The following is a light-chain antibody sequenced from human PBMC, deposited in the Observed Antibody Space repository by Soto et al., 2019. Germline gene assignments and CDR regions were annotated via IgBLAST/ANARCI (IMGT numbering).Light chain of an antibody. V-gene: IGKV1-39*01. Sequence: SSLSASVGDRVTITCRASQSISSYLNWYQQKPGKAPKLLIYAASSLQSGVPSRFSGSGSGTDFTLTISSLQPEDFATYYCQQSYSTPFTFGPGTKVDIK. J-gene: IGKJ3*01. CDR2: AAS. CDR3: QQSYSTPFT. CDR1: QSISSY.